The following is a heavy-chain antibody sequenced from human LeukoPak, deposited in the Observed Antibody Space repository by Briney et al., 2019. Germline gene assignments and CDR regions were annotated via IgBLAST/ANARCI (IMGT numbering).Heavy chain of an antibody. CDR3: ARGIWSARTVDYYLDY. CDR2: IIPIFGTA. D-gene: IGHD2-21*01. CDR1: GGTFSSYA. J-gene: IGHJ4*02. Sequence: SVKVSRKASGGTFSSYAISWVRQAPGQGLEWMGGIIPIFGTANYAQKFQGRVTITADESTSTAYMELSSLRSEDTAVYYCARGIWSARTVDYYLDYWGQGTLVTVSS. V-gene: IGHV1-69*13.